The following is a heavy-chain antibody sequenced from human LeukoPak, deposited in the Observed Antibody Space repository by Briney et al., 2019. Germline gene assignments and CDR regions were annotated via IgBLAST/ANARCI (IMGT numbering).Heavy chain of an antibody. V-gene: IGHV4-34*01. J-gene: IGHJ4*02. CDR2: IKHSGST. Sequence: EALSLICGVSCGCLSGYYWRRIREPPGKGLEWIGEIKHSGSTTYNPSVKSRVTISVDASKDQFSLKLSSVAAADTAGYDWARGGGSWNYWSQGTLVT. CDR3: ARGGGSWNY. CDR1: CGCLSGYY. D-gene: IGHD2-15*01.